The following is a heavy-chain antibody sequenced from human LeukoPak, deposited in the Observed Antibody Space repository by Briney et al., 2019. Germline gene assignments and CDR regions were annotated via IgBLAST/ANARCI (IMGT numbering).Heavy chain of an antibody. V-gene: IGHV3-15*01. CDR1: GFTFSNAC. Sequence: GGSLRLSCAASGFTFSNACMSWVRQAPGKGLEWVGHIKGKTDGGTTDYAAPVLGRFTISRDDSKNTLFLQMNSLKTEDSAVYYCTTGTWIQLWLSDYWGQGTLVTVSS. J-gene: IGHJ4*02. D-gene: IGHD5-18*01. CDR2: IKGKTDGGTT. CDR3: TTGTWIQLWLSDY.